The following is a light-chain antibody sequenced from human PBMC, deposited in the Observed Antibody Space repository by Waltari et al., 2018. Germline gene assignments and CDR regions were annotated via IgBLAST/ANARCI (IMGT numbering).Light chain of an antibody. CDR2: DVS. Sequence: QSALTQPAPVSGSPGQSITISCTGTSSDVGGYNYVSWFQQHPGKAPKLMIYDVSNRPSGVSKRFSGSKSGNTASLTISGLQAEDEADYYCSSYISSSTLELFGGGTSLTVL. CDR1: SSDVGGYNY. CDR3: SSYISSSTLEL. V-gene: IGLV2-14*03. J-gene: IGLJ2*01.